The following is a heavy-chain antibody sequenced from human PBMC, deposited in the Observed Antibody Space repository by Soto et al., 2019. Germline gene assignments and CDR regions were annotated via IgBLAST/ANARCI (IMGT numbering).Heavy chain of an antibody. D-gene: IGHD5-18*01. J-gene: IGHJ3*02. V-gene: IGHV1-69*13. CDR2: IIPIFGTA. Sequence: SVKVSCKASGGTFSSYAISWVRQAPGQGLEWMGGIIPIFGTANYAQKFQGRVTITADESTSTAYMELSSLRSEDTAVYYCAREVGYSYCYSNSRQEDSFDIWGQGTMVTVSS. CDR1: GGTFSSYA. CDR3: AREVGYSYCYSNSRQEDSFDI.